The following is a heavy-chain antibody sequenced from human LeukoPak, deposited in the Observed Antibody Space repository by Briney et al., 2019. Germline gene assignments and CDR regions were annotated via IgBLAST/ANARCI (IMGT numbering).Heavy chain of an antibody. CDR3: ARGSTGRFDY. V-gene: IGHV4-59*01. D-gene: IGHD4-17*01. J-gene: IGHJ4*02. CDR1: GGSISSYY. CDR2: IYYSGST. Sequence: SVTLSLTCTVSGGSISSYYWSWIRQPPGKGLEWIGYIYYSGSTNYNPSLKSRVTISVDTSKNQFSLKLSSVTAADTAVYYCARGSTGRFDYWGQGTLVTVSS.